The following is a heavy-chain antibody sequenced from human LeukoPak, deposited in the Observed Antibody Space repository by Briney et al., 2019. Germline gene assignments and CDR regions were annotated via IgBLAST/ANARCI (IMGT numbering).Heavy chain of an antibody. Sequence: SETLSLTCAVYGGSFSGYYWSWIRQPPGKGLEWIGEINHSGSTNYNPSLKSRVTISVDTSKNQFSLKLSSVTAADTAVYYCARLGIYGSGSRYYYYYYMDVWGKGTTVTISS. J-gene: IGHJ6*03. D-gene: IGHD3-10*01. CDR3: ARLGIYGSGSRYYYYYYMDV. V-gene: IGHV4-34*01. CDR1: GGSFSGYY. CDR2: INHSGST.